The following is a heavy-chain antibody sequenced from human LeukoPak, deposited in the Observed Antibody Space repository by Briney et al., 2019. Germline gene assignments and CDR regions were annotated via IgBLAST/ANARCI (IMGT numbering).Heavy chain of an antibody. D-gene: IGHD5-18*01. V-gene: IGHV1-2*02. CDR1: GYTFTGYY. CDR3: ARVPTRGYSYGYFHY. J-gene: IGHJ4*02. CDR2: INPNSGGT. Sequence: ASVKVSCKASGYTFTGYYMHWVRQAPGQGLEWMGWINPNSGGTNYAQKFQGRVTMTRDTSISTAYMELSRLRSDDTAVYYCARVPTRGYSYGYFHYWGQGTLVIVSS.